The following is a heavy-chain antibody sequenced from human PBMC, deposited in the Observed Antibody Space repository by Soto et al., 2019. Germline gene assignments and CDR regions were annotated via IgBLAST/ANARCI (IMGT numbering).Heavy chain of an antibody. J-gene: IGHJ4*01. CDR3: VKGTAVYDSSSFDY. D-gene: IGHD3-22*01. CDR2: ISDNGVST. CDR1: GFTFSSYV. Sequence: GGSLRLSFSASGFTFSSYVMHWVRQAPGKGLEYVSAISDNGVSTYYADSVKARFTISRENSKNTLYLQMSSLIPEDTAVYYCVKGTAVYDSSSFDYWGHGTVVTVSS. V-gene: IGHV3-64D*06.